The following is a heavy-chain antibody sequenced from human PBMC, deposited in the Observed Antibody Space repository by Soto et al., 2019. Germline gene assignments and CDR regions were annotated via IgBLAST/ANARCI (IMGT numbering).Heavy chain of an antibody. D-gene: IGHD2-21*01. CDR1: GYAINSSNW. J-gene: IGHJ6*02. Sequence: QVQLQESGPGLVKPSDTLSLMCAVSGYAINSSNWWGWIRQPPGKGLEWIGYIYYSGSTYYNPSLKSRVTMSVDTSTNQFSLKLSSVTAVDTAVYYCARSISAIYYYGLDVWGQGTSVTVSS. CDR3: ARSISAIYYYGLDV. V-gene: IGHV4-28*01. CDR2: IYYSGST.